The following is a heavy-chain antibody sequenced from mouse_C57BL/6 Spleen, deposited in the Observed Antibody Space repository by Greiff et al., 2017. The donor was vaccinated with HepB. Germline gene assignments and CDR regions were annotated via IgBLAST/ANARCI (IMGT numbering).Heavy chain of an antibody. CDR2: IRSKSNNYAN. J-gene: IGHJ1*03. Sequence: EVQLVESGGGLVQPKGSLKLSCAASGFSFNTYAMNWVRQAPGKGLEWVARIRSKSNNYANYYADSVKAGFTISRADSESMLYLQMNNLKTEDTAMYYCVRAGYDGYWYFDVWGTGTTVTVSS. CDR1: GFSFNTYA. V-gene: IGHV10-1*01. D-gene: IGHD2-14*01. CDR3: VRAGYDGYWYFDV.